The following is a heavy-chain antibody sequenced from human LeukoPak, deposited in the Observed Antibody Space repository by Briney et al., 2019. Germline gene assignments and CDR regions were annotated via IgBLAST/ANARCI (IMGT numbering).Heavy chain of an antibody. Sequence: GASVKVSCKASGYTFTSYDITWVRQAPGQGLEWMGWISGDNGNTNYAQKIQGRVTMTTDRSTSTAYMALRSLRSDDTAVYYCARVGPIAAELWFGEEYYGNFDYWGQGTLVTVSS. V-gene: IGHV1-18*01. CDR1: GYTFTSYD. D-gene: IGHD3-10*01. CDR3: ARVGPIAAELWFGEEYYGNFDY. CDR2: ISGDNGNT. J-gene: IGHJ4*02.